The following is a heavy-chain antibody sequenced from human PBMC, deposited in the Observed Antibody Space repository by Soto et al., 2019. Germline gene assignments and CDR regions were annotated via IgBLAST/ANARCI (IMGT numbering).Heavy chain of an antibody. CDR1: GYSFTSYW. J-gene: IGHJ3*02. V-gene: IGHV5-51*01. CDR2: IYPGDSDT. CDR3: ARLGLYSSGWRDAFDI. D-gene: IGHD6-19*01. Sequence: GESLKISCKGSGYSFTSYWIGWVRQMPGKGLEGMGIIYPGDSDTRYSPSFQGQVTISADKSISTAYLQWSSLKASDTAMYYCARLGLYSSGWRDAFDIWGQGTMVTVSS.